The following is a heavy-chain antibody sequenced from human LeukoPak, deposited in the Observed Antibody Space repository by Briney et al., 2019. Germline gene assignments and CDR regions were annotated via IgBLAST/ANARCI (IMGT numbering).Heavy chain of an antibody. CDR1: GGSFSGYY. D-gene: IGHD2-2*02. V-gene: IGHV4-34*01. CDR2: INHSGST. Sequence: PSETPSLTCAVYGGSFSGYYWSWIRQPPGKGLEWIGEINHSGSTNYNPSLKSRVTISVDTSKNQFSLKLSSVTAADTAVYYCARGKSRYCSSTSCYSAFDIWGQGTMVTVSS. CDR3: ARGKSRYCSSTSCYSAFDI. J-gene: IGHJ3*02.